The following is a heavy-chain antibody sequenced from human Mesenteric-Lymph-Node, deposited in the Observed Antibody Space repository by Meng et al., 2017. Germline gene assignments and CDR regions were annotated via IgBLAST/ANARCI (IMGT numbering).Heavy chain of an antibody. V-gene: IGHV4-4*02. D-gene: IGHD3-22*01. CDR1: GGSISSNSY. CDR3: ARTYYYDSSGYCDY. Sequence: QVQLQESGPGLVEPSGALSLTCSVSGGSISSNSYWSWVRQPPGKGLEWIGQISHSGNAYYNPSLKSRLTMSVDWSKRQLSLWLTSVTAADTAVYYCARTYYYDSSGYCDYWGQGTLVTVSS. CDR2: ISHSGNA. J-gene: IGHJ4*02.